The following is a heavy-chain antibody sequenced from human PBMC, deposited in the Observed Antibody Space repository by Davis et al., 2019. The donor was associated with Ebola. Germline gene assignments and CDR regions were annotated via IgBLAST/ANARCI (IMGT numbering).Heavy chain of an antibody. D-gene: IGHD1-26*01. Sequence: PGGSLRLSCVASGFTFSSYWMHWVRQPPGKGLVWVSRINSDGSITTYADSVKGRFTISRDNAKNTVYLQMNSLRAEDTAVYYCARVAYSGITFDYWGQGTLVSVSS. CDR1: GFTFSSYW. V-gene: IGHV3-74*01. CDR3: ARVAYSGITFDY. J-gene: IGHJ4*02. CDR2: INSDGSIT.